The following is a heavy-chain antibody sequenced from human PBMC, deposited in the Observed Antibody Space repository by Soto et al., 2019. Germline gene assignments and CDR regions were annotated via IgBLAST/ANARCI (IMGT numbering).Heavy chain of an antibody. V-gene: IGHV3-33*01. CDR3: ARDESAVTTSGMDV. D-gene: IGHD4-17*01. CDR2: IWYDGSNK. CDR1: GFTFSSYG. Sequence: QVQLVESGGGVVQPGRSLRLSCAAYGFTFSSYGMHWVRQAPGKGLEWVAVIWYDGSNKYYADSVKGRFTISRDNSKNTLYLQMNSLRAEDTAVYYCARDESAVTTSGMDVWGQGTTVTVSS. J-gene: IGHJ6*02.